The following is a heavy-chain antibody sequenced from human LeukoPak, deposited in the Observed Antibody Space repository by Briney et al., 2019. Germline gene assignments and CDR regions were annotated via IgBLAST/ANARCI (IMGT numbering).Heavy chain of an antibody. CDR1: GFTFSSYA. CDR3: AKSAGSGTYLLDD. D-gene: IGHD3-10*01. V-gene: IGHV3-23*01. J-gene: IGHJ4*02. Sequence: GGSLRLSCAASGFTFSSYAMSWVRQAPGKGREWVSGIRGSGGSTYYADSVKGRFTISRDNSKNTLYLQMNSLGAEDTAVYYCAKSAGSGTYLLDDWGQGTLVTVSS. CDR2: IRGSGGST.